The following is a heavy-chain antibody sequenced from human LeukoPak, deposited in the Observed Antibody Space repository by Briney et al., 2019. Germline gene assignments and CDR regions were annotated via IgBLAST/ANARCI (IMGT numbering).Heavy chain of an antibody. V-gene: IGHV3-21*01. CDR1: GFTFSSYS. D-gene: IGHD6-19*01. J-gene: IGHJ3*02. CDR3: ARDLRYSSGWYGVFDAFGI. CDR2: ISSSSSYV. Sequence: GGSLRLSCAASGFTFSSYSMNWVRQAPGKGLEWVSSISSSSSYVYYADSVKGRFTISKDNARNSLYLQMNSLRAEDTAVYYCARDLRYSSGWYGVFDAFGIWGQGTMVTVSS.